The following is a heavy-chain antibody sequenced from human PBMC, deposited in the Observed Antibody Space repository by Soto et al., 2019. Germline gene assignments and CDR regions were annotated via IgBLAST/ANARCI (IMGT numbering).Heavy chain of an antibody. Sequence: ASVKVSCKASGYTFTSYDINWVRQATGQGLEWMGWMNPNSGNTGYAQKFQGRVTMTRNTSISTAYMELSSLRSEDTAVYYCARGRYMVRGVIINYYYYGMDVWGQGTTVTASS. D-gene: IGHD3-10*01. J-gene: IGHJ6*02. CDR3: ARGRYMVRGVIINYYYYGMDV. CDR1: GYTFTSYD. V-gene: IGHV1-8*01. CDR2: MNPNSGNT.